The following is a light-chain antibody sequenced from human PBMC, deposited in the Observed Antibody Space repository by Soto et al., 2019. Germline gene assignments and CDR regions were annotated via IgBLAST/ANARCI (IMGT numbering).Light chain of an antibody. CDR2: KAS. V-gene: IGKV1-5*03. Sequence: DTQMTQSPSTLSASVGDRVTIICRASQYISTWLAWYQQKPGKAPKLLIYKASTLESGVPSRFSGSGSGTEFTLTISSPQPDDFATYYCQQYASYPWTFGQGTKVEIK. J-gene: IGKJ1*01. CDR1: QYISTW. CDR3: QQYASYPWT.